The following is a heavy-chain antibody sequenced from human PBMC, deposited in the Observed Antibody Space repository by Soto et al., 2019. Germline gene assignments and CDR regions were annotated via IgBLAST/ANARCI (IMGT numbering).Heavy chain of an antibody. CDR3: ALTPPIEVAGPDF. V-gene: IGHV4-30-4*08. J-gene: IGHJ4*02. Sequence: SETRSLSSTVSGGSIGIVGRYWPWIRQPPGKGLEWIGSIYHTGSTYYSPSLRSRLTISVDTSKNSFSLNLNSVTATDTAVYYCALTPPIEVAGPDFWGQGTLVTVSS. CDR1: GGSIGIVGRY. CDR2: IYHTGST. D-gene: IGHD6-19*01.